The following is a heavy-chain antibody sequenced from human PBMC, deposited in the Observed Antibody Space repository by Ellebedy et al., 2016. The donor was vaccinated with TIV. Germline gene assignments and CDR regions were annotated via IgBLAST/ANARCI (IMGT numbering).Heavy chain of an antibody. Sequence: AASVKVSCKASGGTFSSYAISWVRQAPGQGLEWMGRIIPILGIANYAQKFQGRVTITADKSTSTAYMELSSLRSEDTAVYYCARGMLSIEVAGTFDYWGQGTLVTVSS. CDR3: ARGMLSIEVAGTFDY. D-gene: IGHD6-19*01. CDR1: GGTFSSYA. V-gene: IGHV1-69*04. J-gene: IGHJ4*02. CDR2: IIPILGIA.